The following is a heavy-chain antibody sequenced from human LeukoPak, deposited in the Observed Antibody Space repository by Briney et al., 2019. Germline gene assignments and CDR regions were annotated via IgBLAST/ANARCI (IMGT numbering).Heavy chain of an antibody. V-gene: IGHV4-30-2*01. CDR3: ARRGPVYAFDI. Sequence: SQTLSLTCAVSGGSISSGGYSWSWIRQPPGKGLEWIGYIYHSGSTYYNPSLKSRVTISVDRSKNQFSLKLSSVTAADTAVYYCARRGPVYAFDIWGQGTMVTVSS. CDR1: GGSISSGGYS. CDR2: IYHSGST. J-gene: IGHJ3*02.